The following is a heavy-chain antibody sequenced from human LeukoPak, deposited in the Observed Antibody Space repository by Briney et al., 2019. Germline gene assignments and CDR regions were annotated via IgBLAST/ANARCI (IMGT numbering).Heavy chain of an antibody. D-gene: IGHD5-18*01. CDR1: GGSFSGYY. CDR3: ARASGYSYGYTHY. CDR2: INHRGNT. V-gene: IGHV4-34*01. Sequence: PSETLSLTCAVYGGSFSGYYWSWIRQPPGKGLEWIGEINHRGNTNYNPSLMSRVTLSVDTSKNQFSLKMTSVTAADTAVYYCARASGYSYGYTHYWGQGTLVTVSS. J-gene: IGHJ4*02.